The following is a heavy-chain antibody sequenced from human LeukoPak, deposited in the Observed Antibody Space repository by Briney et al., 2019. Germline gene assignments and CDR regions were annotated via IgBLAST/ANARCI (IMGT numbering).Heavy chain of an antibody. CDR3: ASGYDLPY. J-gene: IGHJ4*02. D-gene: IGHD5-12*01. CDR1: GFTFSSYE. V-gene: IGHV3-48*03. CDR2: ISRSGSTI. Sequence: GGSLRLSCAASGFTFSSYEMNWVRQAPGKGLEWVSYISRSGSTIYYADSVKGRFTISRDNAKDSLYLQMNSLRVEDTAVYYCASGYDLPYWGQGTLVTVSS.